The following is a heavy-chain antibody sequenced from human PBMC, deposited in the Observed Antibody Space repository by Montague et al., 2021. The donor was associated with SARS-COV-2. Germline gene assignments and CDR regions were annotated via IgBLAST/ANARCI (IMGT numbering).Heavy chain of an antibody. D-gene: IGHD3-3*01. CDR3: ARLHTGFWSAYYST. CDR1: GFSLSTSAVG. CDR2: IYWDDDK. J-gene: IGHJ5*02. V-gene: IGHV2-5*02. Sequence: PALVKPTQTLTLTCTFSGFSLSTSAVGVGWIRQPPGKALQWLALIYWDDDKRYSPSLKTRLTVTKDTSKNQVVLTMTNMDPVDTATYYCARLHTGFWSAYYSTWGQGTLVTVSS.